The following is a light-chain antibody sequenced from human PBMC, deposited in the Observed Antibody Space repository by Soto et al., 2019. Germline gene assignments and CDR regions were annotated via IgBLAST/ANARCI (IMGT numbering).Light chain of an antibody. Sequence: EIVLTQSPGTLSLSPGERATLSCRASQSVTKSLAWYQQKPGQAPRLLIYGASSRATGIPDRFSGSGSGTDLTMTISRLEPEDFEVYYCQQYGGSPRTFGQGTKVDIK. V-gene: IGKV3-20*01. CDR1: QSVTKS. CDR3: QQYGGSPRT. J-gene: IGKJ1*01. CDR2: GAS.